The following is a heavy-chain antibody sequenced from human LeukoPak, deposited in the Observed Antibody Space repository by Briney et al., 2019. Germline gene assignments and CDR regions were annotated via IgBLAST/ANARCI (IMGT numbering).Heavy chain of an antibody. CDR1: GGSFSGYY. D-gene: IGHD1-26*01. CDR3: ARVSGSYYGYYYYGMDV. CDR2: INHSGST. J-gene: IGHJ6*02. V-gene: IGHV4-34*01. Sequence: SETLSLTCAVYGGSFSGYYWSWIRQPPGKGLEWIGEINHSGSTNYNPSLKSRVTISVDTSKNQFSLKLSSVTAADTAVYYCARVSGSYYGYYYYGMDVWGQGTTVTVSS.